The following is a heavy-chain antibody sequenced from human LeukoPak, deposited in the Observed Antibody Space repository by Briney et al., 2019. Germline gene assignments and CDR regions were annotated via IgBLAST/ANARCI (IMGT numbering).Heavy chain of an antibody. D-gene: IGHD2-21*01. V-gene: IGHV1-2*02. J-gene: IGHJ4*02. CDR2: INPTSGGA. CDR1: GYTFISNY. Sequence: ASVKVSCKASGYTFISNYMHWVRQAPGQGLESMGWINPTSGGANYAQNFQGRVTMTRDTSINTVYMELRRLRSDDTAVYYSASDHAGDLGGGCAGQDFWGQGTLVTVSS. CDR3: ASDHAGDLGGGCAGQDF.